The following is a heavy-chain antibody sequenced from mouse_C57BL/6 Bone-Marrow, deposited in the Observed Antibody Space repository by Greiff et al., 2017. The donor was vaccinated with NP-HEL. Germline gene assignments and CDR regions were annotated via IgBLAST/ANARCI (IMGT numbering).Heavy chain of an antibody. V-gene: IGHV1-82*01. J-gene: IGHJ4*01. CDR1: GYAFSSSW. Sequence: QVQLQQSGPELVKPGASVKISCKASGYAFSSSWMNWVKQRPGKGLEWIGRIYPGDGDTNYNGKFKGKATLTADKSSSTAYMQLSSLTSEDSAVYVCARRYYDYDVGDYAMDYWGQGTSVTVSS. CDR3: ARRYYDYDVGDYAMDY. CDR2: IYPGDGDT. D-gene: IGHD2-4*01.